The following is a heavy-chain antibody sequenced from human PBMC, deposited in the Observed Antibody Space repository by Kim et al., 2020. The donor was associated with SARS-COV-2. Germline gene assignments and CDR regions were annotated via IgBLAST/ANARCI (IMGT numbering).Heavy chain of an antibody. CDR3: AKGGCSSTSCPLDY. V-gene: IGHV3-23*01. CDR2: ISGSGGST. Sequence: GGSLRLSCAASGFTFSSYAMSWVRQAPGKGLEWVSAISGSGGSTYYADSVKGRFTISRDNSKNTLYLQMNSLRAEDTAVYYCAKGGCSSTSCPLDYWGQGTLVTVSS. J-gene: IGHJ4*02. CDR1: GFTFSSYA. D-gene: IGHD2-2*01.